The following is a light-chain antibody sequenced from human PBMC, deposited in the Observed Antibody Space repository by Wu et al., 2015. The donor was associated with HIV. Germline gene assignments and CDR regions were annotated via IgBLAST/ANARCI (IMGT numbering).Light chain of an antibody. CDR1: QSVRDD. Sequence: EIVMTQSPATLSVSPGERVTLSCRASQSVRDDLAWYQQKPGQAPRLLIYGISTRATGVPARFSDSRSGTEFTLTISSIQSEDFAVYYCQQYGSSSWTFGQGTKVEIK. CDR2: GIS. CDR3: QQYGSSSWT. V-gene: IGKV3-15*01. J-gene: IGKJ1*01.